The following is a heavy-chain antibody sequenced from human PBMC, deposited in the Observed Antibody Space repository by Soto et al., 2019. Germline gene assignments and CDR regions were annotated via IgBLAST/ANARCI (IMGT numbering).Heavy chain of an antibody. CDR3: ARDLAVAGNELDYYYYYGMDV. CDR2: IWYDGSNK. Sequence: PGGSLRLSCAASGFTFSSYGMHWVRQAPGKGLEWVAVIWYDGSNKYYADSVKGRFTISRDNSKNTLYLQMNSLRAEDTAVYYCARDLAVAGNELDYYYYYGMDVWGQGTTVTVSS. D-gene: IGHD6-19*01. CDR1: GFTFSSYG. V-gene: IGHV3-33*01. J-gene: IGHJ6*02.